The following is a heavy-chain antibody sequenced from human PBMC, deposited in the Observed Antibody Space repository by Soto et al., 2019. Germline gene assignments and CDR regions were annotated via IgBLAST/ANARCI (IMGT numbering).Heavy chain of an antibody. Sequence: PSETLSLTCTVSGGSISSGDYYWSWIRQPPGKGLEWIGYIYYSGSTYYNPSLKSRVTISVDTSKNQFSLKLSSVTAADTAVYYCARVEYSSSWYYFDYWGQGTLVTAPQ. J-gene: IGHJ4*02. D-gene: IGHD6-13*01. CDR1: GGSISSGDYY. CDR2: IYYSGST. CDR3: ARVEYSSSWYYFDY. V-gene: IGHV4-30-4*01.